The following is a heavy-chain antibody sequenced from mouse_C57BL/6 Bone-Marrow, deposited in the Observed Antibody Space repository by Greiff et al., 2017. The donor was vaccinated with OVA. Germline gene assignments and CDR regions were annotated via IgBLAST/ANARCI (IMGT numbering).Heavy chain of an antibody. CDR3: ARCFCVYGGDY. V-gene: IGHV1-53*01. J-gene: IGHJ2*01. CDR1: GYTFTSYW. D-gene: IGHD1-1*02. CDR2: INPSNGGT. Sequence: VQLQPPGTELVKPGASVKLSCKASGYTFTSYWMPWVKQRPGQGLEWIGNINPSNGGTNYNEKFKSKATLTVDKSSSTAYMQLSSLTSEDSAVYYCARCFCVYGGDYWGQGTTLTVSS.